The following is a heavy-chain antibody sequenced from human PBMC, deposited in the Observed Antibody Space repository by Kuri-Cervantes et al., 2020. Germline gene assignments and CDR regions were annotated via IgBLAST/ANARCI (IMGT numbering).Heavy chain of an antibody. Sequence: SGPTLVKPTETPTLTCTVSGFSLSNARMGVSWIRQPPGKALEWLAHIFPNDEKSYSTSLKNRLTISKDTSKSQVVLIMTNVDPVDTATYYCARIPGVDYYDSLFVGSVDYWGQGTLVTVSS. CDR1: GFSLSNARMG. CDR3: ARIPGVDYYDSLFVGSVDY. J-gene: IGHJ4*02. V-gene: IGHV2-26*01. CDR2: IFPNDEK. D-gene: IGHD3-22*01.